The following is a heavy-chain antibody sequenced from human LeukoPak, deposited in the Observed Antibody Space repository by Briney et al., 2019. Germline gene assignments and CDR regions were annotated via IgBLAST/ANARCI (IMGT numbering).Heavy chain of an antibody. CDR2: IYPGDSDT. V-gene: IGHV5-51*01. D-gene: IGHD4-17*01. CDR3: ATTFMTTVTTLGFDI. J-gene: IGHJ3*02. CDR1: GYSFTSYW. Sequence: GESLKISCKGSGYSFTSYWIAWVRQMPGKGLEWMGIIYPGDSDTRYSPSFQGQVTTSADKSISTSYLQWSSLKASDTAMYYCATTFMTTVTTLGFDIWGQGTMVTVSS.